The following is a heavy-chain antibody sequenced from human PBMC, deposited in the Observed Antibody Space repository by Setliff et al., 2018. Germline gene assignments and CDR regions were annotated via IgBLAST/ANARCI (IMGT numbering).Heavy chain of an antibody. CDR2: ISSSGSTT. V-gene: IGHV3-11*01. D-gene: IGHD2-8*01. Sequence: PGGSLRLSCAASGFTFSDHYMTRIRQAPGKGLEWVSYISSSGSTTLYADSVRGRFTISRDNAENSLYLQMTSLRAEDTAVYYCARTDGTNLGYFDNWGQGTLVTVSS. J-gene: IGHJ4*02. CDR3: ARTDGTNLGYFDN. CDR1: GFTFSDHY.